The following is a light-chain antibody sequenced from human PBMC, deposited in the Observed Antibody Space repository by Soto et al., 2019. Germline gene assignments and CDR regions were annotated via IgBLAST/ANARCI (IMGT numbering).Light chain of an antibody. Sequence: AIRMTQSPSSLSASTGERVTITCGASQGISSYLAWYQQKPGKAPKLLIYAASTLQSGVPSRFSGSGSGTDFTLTISCLQSEDFATYYCQQYYSYPRTFGQGTKVDIK. V-gene: IGKV1-8*01. CDR3: QQYYSYPRT. J-gene: IGKJ1*01. CDR2: AAS. CDR1: QGISSY.